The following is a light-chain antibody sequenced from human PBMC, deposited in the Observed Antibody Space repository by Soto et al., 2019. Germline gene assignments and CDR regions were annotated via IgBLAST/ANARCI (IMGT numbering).Light chain of an antibody. J-gene: IGKJ4*01. CDR3: QQYNNWPSLT. CDR2: GAS. CDR1: QSVSSN. Sequence: EIVMTQSPATLSVSPGARATLSCRASQSVSSNLAWYQQKPGQAPRLIXYGASTRATGIPARFSGSGSGTEFTLTISSLQSEDFAVYYCQQYNNWPSLTFGGGTKVDIK. V-gene: IGKV3-15*01.